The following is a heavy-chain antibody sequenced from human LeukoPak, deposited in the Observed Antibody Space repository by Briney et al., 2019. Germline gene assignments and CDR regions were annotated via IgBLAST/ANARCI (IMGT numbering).Heavy chain of an antibody. CDR1: GGSISSSSYY. V-gene: IGHV4-39*01. Sequence: PSETLSLTCTVSGGSISSSSYYWGWIRQPPGKGLQWIGTIYYRGSTYYNPSLKSRVTISVDTSKNQFSLKLSSVTAADTAVYYCARGERYSSGWYGEYYFDYWGQGILVTVSS. J-gene: IGHJ4*02. D-gene: IGHD6-19*01. CDR2: IYYRGST. CDR3: ARGERYSSGWYGEYYFDY.